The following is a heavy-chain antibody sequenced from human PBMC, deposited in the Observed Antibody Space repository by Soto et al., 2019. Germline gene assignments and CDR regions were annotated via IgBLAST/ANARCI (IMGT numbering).Heavy chain of an antibody. J-gene: IGHJ6*02. Sequence: PGGSLRLSCAASGFTFSSYEMNWVRQAPGKGLEWVSYISSSGSTIYYADSVKGRFTISRDNAKNSLYLQMNSLRAEDTAVYYCATGLRGVTYYGMDVWGQWTTVTGSS. D-gene: IGHD3-10*01. CDR3: ATGLRGVTYYGMDV. V-gene: IGHV3-48*03. CDR2: ISSSGSTI. CDR1: GFTFSSYE.